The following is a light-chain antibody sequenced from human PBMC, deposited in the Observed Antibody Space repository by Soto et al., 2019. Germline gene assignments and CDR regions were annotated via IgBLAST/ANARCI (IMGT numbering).Light chain of an antibody. Sequence: PGCTAPLSCIASQSINGYLAWYQQKPGQAPKLLIYGVSTRASGIPARFSGSGSGTGFTLTISSLEPEDFAIYYCQQRDYWQVTFGQGTRLEIK. V-gene: IGKV3-11*01. CDR2: GVS. CDR1: QSINGY. CDR3: QQRDYWQVT. J-gene: IGKJ5*01.